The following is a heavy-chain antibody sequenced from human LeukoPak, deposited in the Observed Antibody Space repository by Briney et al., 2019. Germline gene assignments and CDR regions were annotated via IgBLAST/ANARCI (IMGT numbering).Heavy chain of an antibody. CDR1: GFTFSSYA. Sequence: PGGSLRLSGAASGFTFSSYAMSWVRQAPGKGLEWVSAISGSGGSTYYAGSGKGRFTISRDNSKNTLYLQMNSLRAEDTAVYYCAKDLKVNYYGSGSPMNNWFDPWGQGTLVTVSS. D-gene: IGHD3-10*01. CDR3: AKDLKVNYYGSGSPMNNWFDP. J-gene: IGHJ5*02. CDR2: ISGSGGST. V-gene: IGHV3-23*01.